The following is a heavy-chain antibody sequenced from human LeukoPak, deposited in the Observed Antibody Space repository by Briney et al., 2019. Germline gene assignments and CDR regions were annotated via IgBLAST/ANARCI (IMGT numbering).Heavy chain of an antibody. CDR1: GFTFSSYA. CDR3: ARSYSSPSHVDY. V-gene: IGHV3-30-3*01. J-gene: IGHJ4*02. Sequence: GGSLRLSCAASGFTFSSYAMHWVRQAPGKGLEWVAVISYDGSNKYYADSVKGRFTISRDNSKNTLYLQMNSLRAEDTAVYYCARSYSSPSHVDYWGQGTLVTVSS. D-gene: IGHD2-21*01. CDR2: ISYDGSNK.